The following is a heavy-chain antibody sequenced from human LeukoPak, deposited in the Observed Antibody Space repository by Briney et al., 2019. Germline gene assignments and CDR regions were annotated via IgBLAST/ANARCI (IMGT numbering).Heavy chain of an antibody. CDR2: IKQDGSEK. CDR1: GFTFSSYA. D-gene: IGHD4-17*01. J-gene: IGHJ4*02. CDR3: ARDPTTVTTEVDY. Sequence: GGSLRLSCAASGFTFSSYAMSWVRQAPGKGLEWVANIKQDGSEKYYVDSVKGRFTISRDNAKNSLYLQMNSLRAEDTAVYYCARDPTTVTTEVDYWGQGTLVTVSS. V-gene: IGHV3-7*03.